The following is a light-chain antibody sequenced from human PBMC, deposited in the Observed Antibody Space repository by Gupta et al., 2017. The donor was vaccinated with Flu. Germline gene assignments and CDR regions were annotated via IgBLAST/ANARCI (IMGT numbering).Light chain of an antibody. CDR2: WAS. J-gene: IGKJ4*01. V-gene: IGKV4-1*01. CDR1: QSLLFNSNSKIY. Sequence: RSSQSLLFNSNSKIYLAWYQQKPGQPPKLLIYWASTRESGVPDRFNGSGSGTDFTLTISSLQAEDVAVYYCQQYYATLALTFGGGTKVEIK. CDR3: QQYYATLALT.